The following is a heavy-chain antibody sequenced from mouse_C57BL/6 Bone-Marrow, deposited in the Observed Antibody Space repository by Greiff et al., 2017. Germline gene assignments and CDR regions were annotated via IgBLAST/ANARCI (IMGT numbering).Heavy chain of an antibody. V-gene: IGHV1-64*01. Sequence: QVQLQQPGAELVKPGASVKLSCKASGYPFTSYWMHWVKQRPGQGLEWIGMIHPTSGSTNYNEKFKSKATLTVDKSSSTAYMQLSSLTSEDSAVYYCAIYYGNLAWFAYWGQGTLVTVSA. CDR3: AIYYGNLAWFAY. J-gene: IGHJ3*01. CDR2: IHPTSGST. CDR1: GYPFTSYW. D-gene: IGHD2-1*01.